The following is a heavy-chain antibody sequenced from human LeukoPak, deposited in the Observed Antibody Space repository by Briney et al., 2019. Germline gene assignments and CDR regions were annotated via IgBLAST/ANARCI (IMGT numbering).Heavy chain of an antibody. D-gene: IGHD5-12*01. V-gene: IGHV4-59*01. Sequence: SETLSLTCTVSCGSISSYYWSWIRQPPGKGLECIGYIYFSGSTNYSPSLKSRVTISVDTSKNQFSLKLTSVTAAETAVYYCARLRYSGYVKYYFDYWGQGTLVTVSS. J-gene: IGHJ4*02. CDR2: IYFSGST. CDR3: ARLRYSGYVKYYFDY. CDR1: CGSISSYY.